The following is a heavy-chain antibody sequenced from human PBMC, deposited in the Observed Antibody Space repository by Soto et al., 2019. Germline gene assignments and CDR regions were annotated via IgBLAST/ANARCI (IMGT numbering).Heavy chain of an antibody. Sequence: GASVKVSCKASGYTFTSYGISCVRQAPGQGLEWMGWISAYNGNTNYAQKLQGRVTMTTDTSTSTAYMELRSLRSDDTAVYYCARVDSSGWYDYYYYYGMDVWGQGTTVNVS. CDR1: GYTFTSYG. CDR2: ISAYNGNT. V-gene: IGHV1-18*01. D-gene: IGHD6-19*01. J-gene: IGHJ6*02. CDR3: ARVDSSGWYDYYYYYGMDV.